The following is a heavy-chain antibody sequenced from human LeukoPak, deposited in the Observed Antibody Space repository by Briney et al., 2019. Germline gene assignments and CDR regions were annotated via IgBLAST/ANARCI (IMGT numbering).Heavy chain of an antibody. Sequence: PSETLSLTCTVSGGSISSGSYYWSWIRQPAGKGLEWIGRIYTRGSINYNPSLKSRVTISVDTSKNQFSLKLSSVTAADTAVYYCARAPSGVLPYYYYYYMDVWGKGTTVTVSS. J-gene: IGHJ6*03. CDR3: ARAPSGVLPYYYYYYMDV. D-gene: IGHD3-3*01. V-gene: IGHV4-61*02. CDR2: IYTRGSI. CDR1: GGSISSGSYY.